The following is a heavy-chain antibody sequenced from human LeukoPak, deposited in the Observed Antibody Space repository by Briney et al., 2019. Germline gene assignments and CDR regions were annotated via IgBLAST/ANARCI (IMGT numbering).Heavy chain of an antibody. Sequence: PSETLSLTCTVSGGSISSSSYYWGWIRQPPGKGLEWIGSIYYSGSTYYNPSLKSRVTISVDTSKNQFSLKLSSVTAADTAVYYCASTGGDYYGSGSYGYNWFDPWGQGTLVTVSS. V-gene: IGHV4-39*07. D-gene: IGHD3-10*01. CDR3: ASTGGDYYGSGSYGYNWFDP. CDR1: GGSISSSSYY. J-gene: IGHJ5*02. CDR2: IYYSGST.